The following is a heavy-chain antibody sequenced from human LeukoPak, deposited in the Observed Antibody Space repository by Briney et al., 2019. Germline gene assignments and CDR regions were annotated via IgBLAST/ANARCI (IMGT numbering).Heavy chain of an antibody. V-gene: IGHV4-61*02. J-gene: IGHJ3*02. CDR2: ISTSGST. Sequence: PSETLSLTCTVSGGSISSGNYYWSWIRQPAGKGPEWIGRISTSGSTNYNPSLKSRVTISVDTSKNQLSLKLSSVTAADTAVYYCAGPYDSSGYYYNDAFDMWGQGTMVTVSS. CDR1: GGSISSGNYY. D-gene: IGHD3-22*01. CDR3: AGPYDSSGYYYNDAFDM.